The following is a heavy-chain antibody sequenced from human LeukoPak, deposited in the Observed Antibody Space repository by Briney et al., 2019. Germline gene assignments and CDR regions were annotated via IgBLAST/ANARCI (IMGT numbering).Heavy chain of an antibody. CDR3: ARDGRGGHNDF. D-gene: IGHD4-23*01. V-gene: IGHV3-7*01. J-gene: IGHJ4*02. CDR2: IREDGGHT. CDR1: GFTFSKTW. Sequence: GESLTLSCAASGFTFSKTWMSWVRQAPGKGLEWVANIREDGGHTNYVDSVKGRFTISRDNAKNSLFLQMDGLRVDDTAVYFCARDGRGGHNDFWGQGTLITVSS.